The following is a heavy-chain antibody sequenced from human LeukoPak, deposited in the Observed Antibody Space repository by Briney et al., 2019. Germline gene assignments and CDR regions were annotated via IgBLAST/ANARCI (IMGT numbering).Heavy chain of an antibody. Sequence: GGSLRLSCAASGFTFSSYAMSWVRQAPGKGLEWVSAISGSGGSTYYADSVKGRFTISRDNSKNTLYLQMNSLRAEDTAVYYCAKELGSGSLVGYYYGMDVWGQGTTVTVSS. D-gene: IGHD3-10*01. CDR1: GFTFSSYA. V-gene: IGHV3-23*01. J-gene: IGHJ6*02. CDR3: AKELGSGSLVGYYYGMDV. CDR2: ISGSGGST.